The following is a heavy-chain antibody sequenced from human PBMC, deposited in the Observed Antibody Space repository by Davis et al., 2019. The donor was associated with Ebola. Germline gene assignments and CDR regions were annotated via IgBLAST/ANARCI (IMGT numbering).Heavy chain of an antibody. CDR2: IYSSGVT. J-gene: IGHJ4*02. V-gene: IGHV4-59*01. Sequence: SETLSLTCTVSGGSSSSYYWIWIRQPPGKGLEWIGYIYSSGVTNYNVSLKSRVTISLDTSKSQFSLKLSSVIAADTAVYYCARSLGDIVLVPAGLVPDFWGQGTLVTVSS. CDR3: ARSLGDIVLVPAGLVPDF. D-gene: IGHD2-2*01. CDR1: GGSSSSYY.